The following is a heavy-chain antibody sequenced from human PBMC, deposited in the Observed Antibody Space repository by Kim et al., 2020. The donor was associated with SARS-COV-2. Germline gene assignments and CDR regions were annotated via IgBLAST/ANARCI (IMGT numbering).Heavy chain of an antibody. CDR3: ARDHPAAGFIFDY. J-gene: IGHJ4*02. CDR2: IKQDGSEK. CDR1: GFTFSRHW. D-gene: IGHD6-13*01. Sequence: GGSLRLSCAASGFTFSRHWMSWVRQAPGKGLEWVANIKQDGSEKYYVDSVKGRFTISRDNAENSLYLQMNSLRAEDTAVYYCARDHPAAGFIFDYWGQGNLVTVSS. V-gene: IGHV3-7*05.